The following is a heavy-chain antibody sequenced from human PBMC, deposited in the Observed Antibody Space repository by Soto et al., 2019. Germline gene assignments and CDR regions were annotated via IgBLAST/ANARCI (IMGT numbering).Heavy chain of an antibody. V-gene: IGHV3-53*01. D-gene: IGHD1-1*01. J-gene: IGHJ4*02. CDR2: IFSAGMT. CDR1: VFTVKGNY. CDR3: AGASNYNYAFEY. Sequence: EVQLVQSGGGLIQPGGSLRLSCAPSVFTVKGNYVGWARQASGKGMEWVSIIFSAGMTYYTDSVKGRFTVSKDISKNTLSLQMNSLRADDTAVYFCAGASNYNYAFEYWGLGTPVTVSS.